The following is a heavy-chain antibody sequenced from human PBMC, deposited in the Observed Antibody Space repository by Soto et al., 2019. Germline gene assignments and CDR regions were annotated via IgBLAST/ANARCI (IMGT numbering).Heavy chain of an antibody. CDR2: IYYSGST. D-gene: IGHD5-12*01. CDR1: GGSISSGDYY. Sequence: KSXATLYLNFTVSGGSISSGDYYWSWIRQPPGKGLEWIGYIYYSGSTYYNPSLKSRVTISVDTSKNQFSLKLSSVTAADTAVYYCSFHSPITGHFDYWGQGTLVTVS. J-gene: IGHJ4*02. CDR3: SFHSPITGHFDY. V-gene: IGHV4-30-4*01.